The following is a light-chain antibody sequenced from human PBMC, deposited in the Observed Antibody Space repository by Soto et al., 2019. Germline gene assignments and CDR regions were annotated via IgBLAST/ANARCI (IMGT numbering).Light chain of an antibody. CDR3: QQYGRSPPLI. Sequence: EVVLTQSPGTLSLSPGERATLSCRASQTVSSNYLAWYQQTPGQAPRLLIYAASTRATGIPDRFSGSGSGTDFTLTISRLEPEDFAVYYCQQYGRSPPLIFGGGTKLEIQ. V-gene: IGKV3-20*01. CDR2: AAS. CDR1: QTVSSNY. J-gene: IGKJ4*01.